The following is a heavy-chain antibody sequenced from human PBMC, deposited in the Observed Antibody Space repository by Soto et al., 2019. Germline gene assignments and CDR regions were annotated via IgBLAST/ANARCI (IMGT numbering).Heavy chain of an antibody. CDR3: ARSGIAAVQRDYYYYGMDV. D-gene: IGHD6-13*01. J-gene: IGHJ6*02. V-gene: IGHV5-51*01. CDR2: IYPGDSDT. Sequence: PGESLKISCKGSGYSFTSYWIGWVRQMPGKGLEWMGIIYPGDSDTRYSPSFQGQVTISADKSISTAYLQWSSLKASDTAMYYCARSGIAAVQRDYYYYGMDVWGQGTTVTVSS. CDR1: GYSFTSYW.